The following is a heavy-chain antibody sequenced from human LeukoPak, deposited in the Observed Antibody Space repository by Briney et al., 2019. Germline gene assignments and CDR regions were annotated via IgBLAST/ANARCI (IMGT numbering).Heavy chain of an antibody. CDR3: TRLNDYAWYFDL. J-gene: IGHJ2*01. CDR1: GGSISSSGYY. Sequence: SETLSLTCTVSGGSISSSGYYWGWIRQPPGKGLEWIGSIYCSGSTYYNPSLKSRVTISVDTSKNQFSLKLSSVTAADTAVYYCTRLNDYAWYFDLWGRGTLVTVSS. D-gene: IGHD4-17*01. CDR2: IYCSGST. V-gene: IGHV4-39*01.